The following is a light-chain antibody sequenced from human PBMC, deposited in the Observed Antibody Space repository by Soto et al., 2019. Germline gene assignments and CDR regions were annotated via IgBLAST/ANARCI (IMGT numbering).Light chain of an antibody. CDR3: QQYSSMVS. CDR1: HDVSRN. Sequence: DIQMTQSPSSLSASVGDRVTIACQSSHDVSRNLNWLQQKPGEAPKLLIYDASNLERGVPSRLSGSGSRTVFTLIISSLQPEEGATYYSQQYSSMVSFGGGTAIEIK. J-gene: IGKJ4*01. CDR2: DAS. V-gene: IGKV1-33*01.